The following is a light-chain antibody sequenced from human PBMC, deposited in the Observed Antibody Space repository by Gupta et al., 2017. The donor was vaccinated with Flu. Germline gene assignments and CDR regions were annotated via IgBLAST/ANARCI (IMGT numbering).Light chain of an antibody. Sequence: QSALTQPASVSGSPGQSITISCTGTSSDVGGYNNVSWYLQHPGKAPKLIIYEVSNRPSGVSNRFSGSKSGNTASLTISGLQAEDEADYYCTSYTSDIALYAFGTGTKVTVL. V-gene: IGLV2-14*01. CDR1: SSDVGGYNN. CDR2: EVS. J-gene: IGLJ1*01. CDR3: TSYTSDIALYA.